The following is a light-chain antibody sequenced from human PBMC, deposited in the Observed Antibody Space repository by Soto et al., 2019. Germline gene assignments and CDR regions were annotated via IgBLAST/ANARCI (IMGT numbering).Light chain of an antibody. J-gene: IGLJ2*01. V-gene: IGLV2-14*03. CDR3: SSYTSRSTAV. Sequence: QSALTQPASVSGSPGQSITISCTGTSRDVGGYNYVSWYQQYPGKAPKLIIYDVSDRPSGVSDRFSGSKSGNTASLTISGLQAEDEADYYCSSYTSRSTAVFGGGTKLTVL. CDR2: DVS. CDR1: SRDVGGYNY.